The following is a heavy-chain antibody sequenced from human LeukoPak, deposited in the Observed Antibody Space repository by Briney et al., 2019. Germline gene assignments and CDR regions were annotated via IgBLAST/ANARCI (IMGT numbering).Heavy chain of an antibody. J-gene: IGHJ5*02. V-gene: IGHV1-24*01. CDR1: GYTLTELS. D-gene: IGHD3-10*01. CDR3: ATVIRRAKMYYYSSGSYSWFDP. Sequence: ASVKVSCKVSGYTLTELSMHWVRQAPGRGLEWMGGFDPEDGETIYAQKFQGRVTMTEDTSTDTAYMELSSLRSEDTAVYHCATVIRRAKMYYYSSGSYSWFDPWGQGTLVTVSS. CDR2: FDPEDGET.